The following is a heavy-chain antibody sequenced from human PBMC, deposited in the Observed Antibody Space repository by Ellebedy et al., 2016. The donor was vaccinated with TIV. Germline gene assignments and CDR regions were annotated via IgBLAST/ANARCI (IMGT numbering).Heavy chain of an antibody. CDR3: ARGFPGAAMAYYYYGMDV. J-gene: IGHJ6*02. CDR2: IYTSGST. Sequence: MPSETLSLTCTVSGGSISSYYWSWIRQPAGKGLEWIGRIYTSGSTNYNPSLKSRVTMSVDTSKNQFSLKLSSVTAADTAVYYCARGFPGAAMAYYYYGMDVWGQGTTVTVSS. D-gene: IGHD2-2*01. V-gene: IGHV4-4*07. CDR1: GGSISSYY.